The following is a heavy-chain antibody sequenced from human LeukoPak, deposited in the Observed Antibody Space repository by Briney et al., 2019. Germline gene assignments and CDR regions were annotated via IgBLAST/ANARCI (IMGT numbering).Heavy chain of an antibody. V-gene: IGHV1-8*01. Sequence: ASVKVSCKASGYTFTSYDINWVRQATGQGREWMGWMDPNSGNTGYAQKFQGRVTMTRNTSISTAYMELSSLRSEYTAVYYCARGVDILSGYTSYFDYWGQGTLVTVSS. CDR2: MDPNSGNT. J-gene: IGHJ4*02. D-gene: IGHD3-9*01. CDR3: ARGVDILSGYTSYFDY. CDR1: GYTFTSYD.